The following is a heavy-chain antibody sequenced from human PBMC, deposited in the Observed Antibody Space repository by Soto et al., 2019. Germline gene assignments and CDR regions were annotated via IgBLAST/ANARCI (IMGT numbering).Heavy chain of an antibody. CDR3: ARGQAVLHASSCYCFDY. V-gene: IGHV1-2*04. CDR1: GYTFTGYY. D-gene: IGHD3-22*01. J-gene: IGHJ4*02. CDR2: INPNSGGT. Sequence: ASVKVSCKASGYTFTGYYMHWVRQAPGQGLEWMGWINPNSGGTNYAQKFQGWVTMTRDTSISTAYMELSRLRSDDTAVYYCARGQAVLHASSCYCFDYWGQGTLVTVSS.